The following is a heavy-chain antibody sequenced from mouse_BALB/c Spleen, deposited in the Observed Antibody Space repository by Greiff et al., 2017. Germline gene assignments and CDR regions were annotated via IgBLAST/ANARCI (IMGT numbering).Heavy chain of an antibody. J-gene: IGHJ1*01. CDR1: GYTFSSYW. V-gene: IGHV1-9*01. CDR3: AIYGGDWYFDV. CDR2: ILPGSGST. Sequence: QVQLQQSGAELMKPGASVKISCKATGYTFSSYWIEWVKQRPGHGLEWIGEILPGSGSTNYNEKFKGKATFTADTSSNTAYMQLSSLTSEDSAVYYCAIYGGDWYFDVWGAGTTVTVSS. D-gene: IGHD1-1*01.